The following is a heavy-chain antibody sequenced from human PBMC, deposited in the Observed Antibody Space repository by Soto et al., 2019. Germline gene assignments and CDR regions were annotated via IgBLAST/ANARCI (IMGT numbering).Heavy chain of an antibody. CDR2: SIPIFGTA. CDR3: ARTGSTGVTPDYFDY. V-gene: IGHV1-69*13. CDR1: GGTFSSYA. Sequence: ASVKVSCTASGGTFSSYAISWVRQAPGQGLEWMGGSIPIFGTAHYAQKFQGRVTITADESTSTAYMELSSLRSEDTAVYYCARTGSTGVTPDYFDYWGQGTLVTVSS. D-gene: IGHD3-9*01. J-gene: IGHJ4*02.